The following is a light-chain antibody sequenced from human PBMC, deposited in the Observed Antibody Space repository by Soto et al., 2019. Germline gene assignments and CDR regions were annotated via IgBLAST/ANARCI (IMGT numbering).Light chain of an antibody. V-gene: IGKV3-20*01. CDR2: GAS. J-gene: IGKJ1*01. Sequence: EIVLTQPPGTLSLSPGETATLSCRASQSVRSDYLAWYQQKPGQAPRLHIYGASTRATGIPDRFTGSGSGTDFTLTISRLEPEDFAVYYCQQYGSSPRTFGQGTKVDIK. CDR1: QSVRSDY. CDR3: QQYGSSPRT.